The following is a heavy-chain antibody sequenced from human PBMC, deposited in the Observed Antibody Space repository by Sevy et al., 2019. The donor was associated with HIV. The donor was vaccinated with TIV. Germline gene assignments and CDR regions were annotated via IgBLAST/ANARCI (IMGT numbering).Heavy chain of an antibody. CDR1: GFTVSSNY. CDR3: ARGKSGYGYGLNS. D-gene: IGHD5-18*01. J-gene: IGHJ4*02. Sequence: GGSLRLSCAASGFTVSSNYMTWVRQAPGKGLEGVSVIYSDGTTYHADSVKDRFTISRDNSKNTLFLEMNSLSAEDTAFYYCARGKSGYGYGLNSWGQGTLVTVSS. CDR2: IYSDGTT. V-gene: IGHV3-66*01.